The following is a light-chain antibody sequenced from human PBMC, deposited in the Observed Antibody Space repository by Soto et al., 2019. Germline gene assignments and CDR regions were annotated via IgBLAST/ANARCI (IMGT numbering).Light chain of an antibody. J-gene: IGKJ1*01. V-gene: IGKV3-20*01. CDR3: HHYET. Sequence: DIVLTQSPDTLSLSPGERATLSCRASQSINSNLAWYQQKPGQAPRLLMYGASIRAAGVPDRFSGSGSGTEFTLTISRLEPEDFTVYYCHHYETFGQGTKVDIK. CDR2: GAS. CDR1: QSINSN.